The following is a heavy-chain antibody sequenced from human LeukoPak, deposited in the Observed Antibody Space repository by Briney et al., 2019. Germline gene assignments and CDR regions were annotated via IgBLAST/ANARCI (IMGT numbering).Heavy chain of an antibody. J-gene: IGHJ5*02. Sequence: SETLSLTCTVSGGSISSSSYYWGWIRQPPGKGLEWIGSIYYSGSTYYNPSLKSRVTISVDTSNNQFSLKLSSVTAADTAVYYCARDLRIVAGNWFDPWGQGTLVTVSS. CDR2: IYYSGST. D-gene: IGHD3-22*01. CDR1: GGSISSSSYY. CDR3: ARDLRIVAGNWFDP. V-gene: IGHV4-39*07.